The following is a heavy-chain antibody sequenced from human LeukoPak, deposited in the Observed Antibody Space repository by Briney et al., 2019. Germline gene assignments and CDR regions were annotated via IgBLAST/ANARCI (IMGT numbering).Heavy chain of an antibody. J-gene: IGHJ3*02. CDR1: GFTFSSYE. V-gene: IGHV3-48*03. D-gene: IGHD4-17*01. Sequence: GGSLRLSCAASGFTFSSYEMNWVRQAPGKGLEWVSYISSSGSTIYYADSVKGRFTISRDNAKNSLYLQMNSLRAEDTAVYYCARGLYSRTTATTLAFDIWGQGTMVTVSS. CDR2: ISSSGSTI. CDR3: ARGLYSRTTATTLAFDI.